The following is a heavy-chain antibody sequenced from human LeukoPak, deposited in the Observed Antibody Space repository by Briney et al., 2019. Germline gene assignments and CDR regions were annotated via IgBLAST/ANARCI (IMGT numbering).Heavy chain of an antibody. J-gene: IGHJ6*04. V-gene: IGHV3-30*04. Sequence: GRSLRLSCAASGFTFSSYAMHWVRQAPGKGLEWVAVISYDGSNKYYADSVKGRFTISRDNSKSTLYLQMNSLRAEDTAVYYCARAMGEDYYYGMDVWGKGTTVTVSS. CDR3: ARAMGEDYYYGMDV. CDR2: ISYDGSNK. CDR1: GFTFSSYA. D-gene: IGHD2-21*01.